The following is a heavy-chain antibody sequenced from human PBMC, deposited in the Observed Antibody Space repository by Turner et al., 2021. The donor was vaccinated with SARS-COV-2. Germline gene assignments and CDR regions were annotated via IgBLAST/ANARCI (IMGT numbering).Heavy chain of an antibody. D-gene: IGHD3-22*01. Sequence: EVQLMESGGGLVQPGRSLRLSCAASGFTFDDYGMHWVRQAPGKGLEWVSGISWNSGSIGYADSVKGRFTISRDNAKNSLYLQMNSLRAEDTALYYCAKDSSGYRSYNWFDPWGQGTLVTVSS. CDR3: AKDSSGYRSYNWFDP. V-gene: IGHV3-9*01. J-gene: IGHJ5*02. CDR1: GFTFDDYG. CDR2: ISWNSGSI.